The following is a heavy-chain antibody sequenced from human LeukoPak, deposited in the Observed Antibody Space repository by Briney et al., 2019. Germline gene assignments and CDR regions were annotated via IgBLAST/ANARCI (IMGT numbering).Heavy chain of an antibody. CDR2: IIPIFGTA. J-gene: IGHJ4*02. D-gene: IGHD2-2*01. Sequence: GASVKVSCKASGGTFSSYAISWVLQAPGQGLEWMGGIIPIFGTANYAQKFQGRVTITADESTSTAYMELSSLRSEDTAVYYCASKCSSTSCYYFDYWGQGTLVTVSS. CDR1: GGTFSSYA. CDR3: ASKCSSTSCYYFDY. V-gene: IGHV1-69*13.